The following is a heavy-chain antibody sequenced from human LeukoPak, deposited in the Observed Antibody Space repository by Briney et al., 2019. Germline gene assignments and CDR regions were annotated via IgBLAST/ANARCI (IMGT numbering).Heavy chain of an antibody. V-gene: IGHV4-4*08. Sequence: SDTVSLTCIASGPFLKEYYWIGMRRPPGKALVGIGHNYNEVSTIYNPSLTSRVTISVDTPRNQFSMKLTSLKAADTAMYYCAQSHGWPGFDFWSQGALVTVSS. CDR2: NYNEVST. CDR1: GPFLKEYY. D-gene: IGHD6-19*01. CDR3: AQSHGWPGFDF. J-gene: IGHJ4*02.